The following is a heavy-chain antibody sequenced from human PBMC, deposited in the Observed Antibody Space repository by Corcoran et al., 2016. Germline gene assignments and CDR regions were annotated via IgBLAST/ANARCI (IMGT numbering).Heavy chain of an antibody. CDR2: ISSSSSYT. Sequence: QVQLVESGGGLVKTGGSLRLSCAASGFTFSDYYMSWIRPAPGKGLEWVSYISSSSSYTNYADSVKGRCTISRDNAKNSLYLQMNSLRAEDTAVYYCARGLGRHLDYFDYWGQGTLVTVSS. CDR3: ARGLGRHLDYFDY. CDR1: GFTFSDYY. V-gene: IGHV3-11*06. D-gene: IGHD3-16*01. J-gene: IGHJ4*02.